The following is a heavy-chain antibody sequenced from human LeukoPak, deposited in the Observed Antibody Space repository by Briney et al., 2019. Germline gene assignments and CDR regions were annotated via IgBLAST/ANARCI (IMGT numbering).Heavy chain of an antibody. CDR2: IYHSGST. V-gene: IGHV4-59*04. D-gene: IGHD2-15*01. Sequence: KPSETLSLTCTVSDGSLYSYYWSWIRQPPGKGLEWIGYIYHSGSTYYNPSLKSRVTISVDRSKNQFSLKLSSVTAADTAVYYCACRGYAFDIWGQGTMVTVSS. CDR1: DGSLYSYY. CDR3: ACRGYAFDI. J-gene: IGHJ3*02.